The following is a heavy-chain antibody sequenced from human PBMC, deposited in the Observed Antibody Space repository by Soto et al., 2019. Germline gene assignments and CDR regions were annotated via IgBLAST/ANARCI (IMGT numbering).Heavy chain of an antibody. CDR1: GGSISSYY. J-gene: IGHJ5*02. V-gene: IGHV4-4*07. CDR3: ARDGYSSRGGNWFDP. CDR2: IYTSGST. D-gene: IGHD6-13*01. Sequence: QVQLQESGPGLVKPSETLSLTCTVSGGSISSYYWSWIRQPAGKGLEWIGRIYTSGSTNYNPSLKSRVTMSVDTSKNHFSLKLSSLTAADTAVYYCARDGYSSRGGNWFDPWGQGTLVTVSS.